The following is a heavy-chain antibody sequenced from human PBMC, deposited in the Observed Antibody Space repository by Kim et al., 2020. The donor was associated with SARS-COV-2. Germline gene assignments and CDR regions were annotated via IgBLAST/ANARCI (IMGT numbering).Heavy chain of an antibody. Sequence: ASVKVSCKTSGYTFTNYGITWVRQAPGQGLEWMGWISAYNGDTKYAQKFQGRVTMTTDTSTSTAYMALRTLRSDDTAVYYCARGGYGGYIYAFDIWGQGTMVTVSS. D-gene: IGHD5-12*01. CDR1: GYTFTNYG. J-gene: IGHJ3*02. V-gene: IGHV1-18*04. CDR3: ARGGYGGYIYAFDI. CDR2: ISAYNGDT.